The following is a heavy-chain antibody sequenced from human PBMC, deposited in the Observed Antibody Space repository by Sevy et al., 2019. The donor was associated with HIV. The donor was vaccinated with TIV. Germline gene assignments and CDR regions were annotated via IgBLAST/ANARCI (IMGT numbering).Heavy chain of an antibody. CDR1: RFTFSTYV. V-gene: IGHV3-33*08. CDR3: ASEAGYGTDSRPFDY. D-gene: IGHD5-12*01. CDR2: IWHDGNSE. Sequence: GGSLRLSCVASRFTFSTYVIHWVRQAPGKGLEWVAVIWHDGNSEYYADSVRGRFTISRDDSKSTLYLQMNSLRPEDTALYYCASEAGYGTDSRPFDYWGQGTLVTVSS. J-gene: IGHJ4*02.